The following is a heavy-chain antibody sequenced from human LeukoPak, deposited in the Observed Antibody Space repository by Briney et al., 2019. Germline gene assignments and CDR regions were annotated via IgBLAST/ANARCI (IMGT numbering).Heavy chain of an antibody. Sequence: TSETLSLTCAVSGDAINSGGYFWTWVRQPPGKGLEWIGYIDYSGSTSYNPSLKSRVTISVDTSKSQFSLKLSSVTAADTAVYYCARGYSGPVDYWGQGTLVTVSS. D-gene: IGHD5-12*01. CDR2: IDYSGST. J-gene: IGHJ4*02. CDR3: ARGYSGPVDY. CDR1: GDAINSGGYF. V-gene: IGHV4-61*08.